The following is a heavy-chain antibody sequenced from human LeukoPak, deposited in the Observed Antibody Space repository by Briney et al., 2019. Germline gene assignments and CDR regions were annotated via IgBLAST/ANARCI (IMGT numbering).Heavy chain of an antibody. Sequence: ASVKVSCKVSGYTLTELSMHWVRQAPGKGLEWMGGFDPEDGETIYAQKFQGRVTMTEDTSTDTAYMELSNLRSEDTAVYYCGNWNDGMEAFDIWGQGTMVTVSS. J-gene: IGHJ3*02. CDR1: GYTLTELS. V-gene: IGHV1-24*01. CDR2: FDPEDGET. CDR3: GNWNDGMEAFDI. D-gene: IGHD1-20*01.